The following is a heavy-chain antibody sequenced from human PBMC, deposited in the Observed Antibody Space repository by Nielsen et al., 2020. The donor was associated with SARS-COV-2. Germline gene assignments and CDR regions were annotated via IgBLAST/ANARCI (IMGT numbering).Heavy chain of an antibody. J-gene: IGHJ3*02. D-gene: IGHD2-2*01. CDR1: GYTLTELS. CDR2: FDPEDGET. CDR3: ATDRYCSSTSCYDAFDI. V-gene: IGHV1-24*01. Sequence: ASAKVSCKVSGYTLTELSMHWVRQAPGKGLEWMGGFDPEDGETIYAQKFQGRVTMTEDTSTDTAYMELSSLRSEDTAVYYCATDRYCSSTSCYDAFDIWGQGTMVTVSS.